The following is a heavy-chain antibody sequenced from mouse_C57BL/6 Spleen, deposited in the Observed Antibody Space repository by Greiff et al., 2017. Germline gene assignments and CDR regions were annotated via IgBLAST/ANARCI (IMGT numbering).Heavy chain of an antibody. CDR2: IDPEDGDT. V-gene: IGHV14-1*01. D-gene: IGHD2-4*01. CDR3: TSYYDYDAWFAY. Sequence: EVKLQESGAELVRPGASVKLSCTASGFNFKDYYMHWVKQRPEQGLEWIGRIDPEDGDTEYAPKFQGKATMTADTSSNTAHLQLSSLTSEDTAVYYCTSYYDYDAWFAYWGQGTLVTVSA. CDR1: GFNFKDYY. J-gene: IGHJ3*01.